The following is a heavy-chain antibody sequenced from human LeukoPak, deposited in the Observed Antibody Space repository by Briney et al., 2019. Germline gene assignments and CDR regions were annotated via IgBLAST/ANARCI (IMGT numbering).Heavy chain of an antibody. CDR2: IYYSGST. J-gene: IGHJ4*02. D-gene: IGHD2-15*01. V-gene: IGHV4-59*01. Sequence: SETLSLTCTVSGGSISSYYWSWIRQPPGKGLEWTGYIYYSGSTNYNPSLKSRVTISVDTSKNQFSLKLSSVTAADTAVYYCARVGNGGSCFDYWGQGTLVTVSS. CDR1: GGSISSYY. CDR3: ARVGNGGSCFDY.